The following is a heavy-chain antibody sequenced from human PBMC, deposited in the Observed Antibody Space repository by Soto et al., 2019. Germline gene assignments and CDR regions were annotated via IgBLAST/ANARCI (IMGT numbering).Heavy chain of an antibody. CDR3: TTVSLYRPRLVEYAY. CDR1: GFPFSNAW. V-gene: IGHV3-15*01. D-gene: IGHD2-8*02. CDR2: ITSKTDGGTT. J-gene: IGHJ4*02. Sequence: PGGSLRLSCAASGFPFSNAWLSWVRQAPGKGLEWVGRITSKTDGGTTDYAAPVKGRFTISRDDSKNTLYLQVNSLKTEDTAVYYCTTVSLYRPRLVEYAYWGQGTLVTVSS.